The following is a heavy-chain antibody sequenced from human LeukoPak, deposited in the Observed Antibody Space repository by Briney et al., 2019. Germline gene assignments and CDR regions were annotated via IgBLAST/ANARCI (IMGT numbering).Heavy chain of an antibody. CDR3: GALAVVNWYFDL. J-gene: IGHJ2*01. V-gene: IGHV4-59*08. Sequence: SETLSLTCTVSGGSISSYYWSWIRQPPGKGLEWIGYIYYSGSTNYNPSLKSRVTISVDTSKNQFSLRLSSVTAADTAVYYCGALAVVNWYFDLWGRGTLVTVSS. D-gene: IGHD4-23*01. CDR2: IYYSGST. CDR1: GGSISSYY.